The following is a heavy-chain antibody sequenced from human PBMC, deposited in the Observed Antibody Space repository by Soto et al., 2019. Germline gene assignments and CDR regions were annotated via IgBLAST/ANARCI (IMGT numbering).Heavy chain of an antibody. J-gene: IGHJ1*01. Sequence: QVQLAQSGAELKKPGSSVKVSCKASGGTFSSFGISWVRQAPGQGLEWMGGIIPVFGRPNYAQRFRGRLTITADESTNTGYMELIDLRSEDTAVYYCAREGSGYNFWGQGTQVTVSS. D-gene: IGHD5-12*01. CDR3: AREGSGYNF. V-gene: IGHV1-69*01. CDR2: IIPVFGRP. CDR1: GGTFSSFG.